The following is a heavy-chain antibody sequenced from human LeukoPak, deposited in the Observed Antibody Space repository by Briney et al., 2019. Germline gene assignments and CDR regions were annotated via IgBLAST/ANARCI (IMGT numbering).Heavy chain of an antibody. V-gene: IGHV3-7*01. J-gene: IGHJ4*02. Sequence: PGGSLRLSCAASGFTFSNAWMSWVRQAPGKGLEWVANIKQDGSQKSYVDSVKGRFTISRDNANNLLYLQMNSLRAEDTAVYYCARESFAARWDWGQGTLVTVSS. CDR2: IKQDGSQK. D-gene: IGHD6-6*01. CDR1: GFTFSNAW. CDR3: ARESFAARWD.